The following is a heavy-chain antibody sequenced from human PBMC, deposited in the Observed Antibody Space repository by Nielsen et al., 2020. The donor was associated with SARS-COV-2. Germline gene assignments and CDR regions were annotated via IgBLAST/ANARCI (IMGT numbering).Heavy chain of an antibody. CDR1: GGSISSSSYY. D-gene: IGHD7-27*01. J-gene: IGHJ6*03. CDR3: ARIGGYWGWKGQNYYYYMDV. V-gene: IGHV4-39*07. Sequence: SETLSLTCTVSGGSISSSSYYWGWIRQPPGKGLEWIGSIYYSGSTYYNPSLKSRVTISVDTSKNQFSLKLSSVTAADTAVYYCARIGGYWGWKGQNYYYYMDVWGKGTTVTVSS. CDR2: IYYSGST.